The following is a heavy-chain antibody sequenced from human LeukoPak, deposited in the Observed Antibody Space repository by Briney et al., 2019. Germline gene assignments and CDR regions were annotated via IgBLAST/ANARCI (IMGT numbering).Heavy chain of an antibody. CDR3: ASHRYYYDSSGYESYYFDY. CDR2: IYYSGST. V-gene: IGHV4-59*01. Sequence: SETLSLTCTVSGGSISSYYWSWIRQPPGKGLEWIGYIYYSGSTNYNPSLKSRVTISVDTSKNQFSLKLSSVTAADTAVYYCASHRYYYDSSGYESYYFDYWGQGTLVTVSS. CDR1: GGSISSYY. J-gene: IGHJ4*02. D-gene: IGHD3-22*01.